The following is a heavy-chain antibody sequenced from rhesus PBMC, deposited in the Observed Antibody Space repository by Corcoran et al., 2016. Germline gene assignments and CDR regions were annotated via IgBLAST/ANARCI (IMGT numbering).Heavy chain of an antibody. CDR3: ARGWNCFDY. CDR2: ISGSSGST. V-gene: IGHV4-65*01. CDR1: GGSVSSSNW. D-gene: IGHD1-1*01. Sequence: QVQLQESGPGLVKPSETLSLTCAVSGGSVSSSNWWSWIRQPPGKGLEWIGYISGSSGSTYYNPSLKRRVTLSTDTSKNQFSLKLSSVTAAYTAVYYCARGWNCFDYWGQGVLVTFSS. J-gene: IGHJ4*01.